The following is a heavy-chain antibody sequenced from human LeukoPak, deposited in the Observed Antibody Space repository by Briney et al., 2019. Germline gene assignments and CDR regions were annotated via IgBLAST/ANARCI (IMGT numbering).Heavy chain of an antibody. CDR2: TYYRSKWYI. D-gene: IGHD3-10*01. CDR3: ARGYYASGFNP. J-gene: IGHJ5*02. V-gene: IGHV6-1*01. Sequence: SQALPLTCAISGDSVSSNSAIWNWIRQSPSRGLEWLGRTYYRSKWYIDYGASVKSRITINADTSKNQFSPQLNSVTPEDTAVYYCARGYYASGFNPWGQGTLVTVSS. CDR1: GDSVSSNSAI.